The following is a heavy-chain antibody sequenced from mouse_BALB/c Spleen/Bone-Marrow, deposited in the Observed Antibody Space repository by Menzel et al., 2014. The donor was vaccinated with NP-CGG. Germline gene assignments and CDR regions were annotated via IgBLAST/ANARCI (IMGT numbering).Heavy chain of an antibody. V-gene: IGHV1-14*01. CDR1: RYTFTSYV. CDR2: MNPFNDGT. D-gene: IGHD1-1*01. J-gene: IGHJ2*01. CDR3: AREVVATDYFDY. Sequence: VQLQQSGPELVKPGASVKMSCKASRYTFTSYVLHWVRQKPGQGLEWIGFMNPFNDGTKYNEKFKGKATLTSDKSSSTAYMELSSLTSEDSAVYYCAREVVATDYFDYWGQGTTLT.